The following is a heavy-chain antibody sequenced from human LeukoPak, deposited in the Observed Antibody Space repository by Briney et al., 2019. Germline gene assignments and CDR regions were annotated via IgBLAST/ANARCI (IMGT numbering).Heavy chain of an antibody. J-gene: IGHJ5*02. V-gene: IGHV4-61*02. CDR3: ARGSGWNSFDP. Sequence: SQTLSLTCTISGGSINSDLYYGAWIRHPAGKRLEWIGRIYTNGWTDYNPSLNSRVTISVDTSKNQFSLKLSFVTAADTAFYYCARGSGWNSFDPWGQGTLVTVSS. CDR1: GGSINSDLYY. CDR2: IYTNGWT. D-gene: IGHD6-19*01.